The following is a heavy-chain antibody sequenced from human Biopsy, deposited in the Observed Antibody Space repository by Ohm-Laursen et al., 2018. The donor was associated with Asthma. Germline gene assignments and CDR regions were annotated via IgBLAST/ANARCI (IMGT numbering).Heavy chain of an antibody. Sequence: SLRLFCTASGFTVSRDHMFWVRQAPGKGLERVSVIYSGGTSDTADSVRGRFTISRDFYKNTLYLQMDSLRAEDTAVYYCARGDSSGWSHYYFDYWGQGTLVTVSS. CDR2: IYSGGTS. CDR1: GFTVSRDH. D-gene: IGHD6-19*01. V-gene: IGHV3-53*01. J-gene: IGHJ4*02. CDR3: ARGDSSGWSHYYFDY.